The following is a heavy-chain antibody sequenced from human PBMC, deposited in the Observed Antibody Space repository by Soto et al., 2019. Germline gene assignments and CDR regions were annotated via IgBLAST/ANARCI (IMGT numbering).Heavy chain of an antibody. CDR3: GIGLPTTGFDY. J-gene: IGHJ4*02. V-gene: IGHV3-72*01. CDR1: GFTFSDHY. Sequence: EVQLVESGGGLVQPGGSLRLSCAASGFTFSDHYMDWVRQSPGKGLEWVGRRRNKARSYTTDYAASVKGRFTISRDDSKSSVDLQMNSLKTEDTAVYYCGIGLPTTGFDYWGQGILVTVSS. CDR2: RRNKARSYTT. D-gene: IGHD5-12*01.